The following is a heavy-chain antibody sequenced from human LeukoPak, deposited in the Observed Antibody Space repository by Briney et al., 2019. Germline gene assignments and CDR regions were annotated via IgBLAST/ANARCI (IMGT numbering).Heavy chain of an antibody. D-gene: IGHD3-22*01. Sequence: ASVKVSCKASGYTFTGYYMHWVRQAPGQGLEWMGWINPNSGGTNYAQKFQGRVTMTRDTSISTAYMELSRLRSDDTAVCYCARATRITMIVVVTPFDYWGQGTLVTVSS. CDR3: ARATRITMIVVVTPFDY. CDR1: GYTFTGYY. J-gene: IGHJ4*02. V-gene: IGHV1-2*02. CDR2: INPNSGGT.